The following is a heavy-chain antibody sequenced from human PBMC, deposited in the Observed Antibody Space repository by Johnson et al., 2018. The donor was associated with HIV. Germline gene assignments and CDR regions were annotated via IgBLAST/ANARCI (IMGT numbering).Heavy chain of an antibody. J-gene: IGHJ3*02. CDR1: GFSFSSYG. D-gene: IGHD6-19*01. CDR3: AKGGSGTTRIRAQKGAFDI. Sequence: QVQLVESGGGVVQPGTSLGLSCAASGFSFSSYGMNWVRQATGKGLEWVAFISYDGSNKYYADSVKGRFTISRDNSKNTLSLQMNSLRAEDTAVYYCAKGGSGTTRIRAQKGAFDIWGQGTMVTVSS. CDR2: ISYDGSNK. V-gene: IGHV3-30*18.